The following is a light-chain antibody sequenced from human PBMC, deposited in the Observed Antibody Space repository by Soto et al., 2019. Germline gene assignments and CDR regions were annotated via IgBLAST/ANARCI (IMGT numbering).Light chain of an antibody. CDR2: GAS. V-gene: IGKV3-20*01. CDR3: QQYGSSGT. Sequence: EIVLTQSPVTLSLSPGESAPLSCRASQSVITNNLAWYQHRPGQAPRVLIYGASNRATGIPDRFSGSGSGTDFTLTISRLEPEDFAVDYCQQYGSSGTFGQGTKVDIK. J-gene: IGKJ1*01. CDR1: QSVITNN.